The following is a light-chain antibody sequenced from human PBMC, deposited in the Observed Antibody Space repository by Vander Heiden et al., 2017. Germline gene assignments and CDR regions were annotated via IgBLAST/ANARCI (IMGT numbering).Light chain of an antibody. CDR3: QQRSNWRWT. CDR1: QSVSSY. CDR2: DAS. Sequence: EIVLTQSPATLSLSPGERATLSCRASQSVSSYLAWYHQKPGQAPRLLIYDASNRATGIPARFSGSGSGTDFTLTISSLEPEDFAVYYCQQRSNWRWTFGQGTKVEIK. V-gene: IGKV3-11*01. J-gene: IGKJ1*01.